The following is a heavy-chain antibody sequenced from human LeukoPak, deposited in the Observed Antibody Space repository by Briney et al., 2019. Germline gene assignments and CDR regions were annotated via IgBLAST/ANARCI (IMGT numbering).Heavy chain of an antibody. V-gene: IGHV3-7*05. J-gene: IGHJ4*02. CDR1: GFTFSTFW. Sequence: PGGSLRLSCAASGFTFSTFWMTWVRQAPGKGREWVANIKEDGSEKYYVDSLKGRFTISRDNAKNSLYLQMNSLRAEDTAVYYCARMKGCSSTTCYFAIYWGQGTLVTVSS. D-gene: IGHD2-2*01. CDR2: IKEDGSEK. CDR3: ARMKGCSSTTCYFAIY.